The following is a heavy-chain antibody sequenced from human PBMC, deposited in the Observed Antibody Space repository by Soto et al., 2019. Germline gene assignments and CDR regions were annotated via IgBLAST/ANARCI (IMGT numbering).Heavy chain of an antibody. J-gene: IGHJ4*02. CDR1: ADSVPTNSAT. D-gene: IGHD6-6*01. CDR2: TYFRSKWYS. CDR3: ARGPSPLAY. Sequence: SLTCAISADSVPTNSATWDWIRQSPSRGLEWLGRTYFRSKWYSDYAGSVKGRITINADTSTNQFSLHLNSVTPQDTAVYYCARGPSPLAYWGRGTVVTVSS. V-gene: IGHV6-1*01.